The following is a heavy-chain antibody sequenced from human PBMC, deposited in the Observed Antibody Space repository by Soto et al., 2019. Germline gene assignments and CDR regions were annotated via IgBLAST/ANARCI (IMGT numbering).Heavy chain of an antibody. J-gene: IGHJ5*02. Sequence: VQLEESGPGLLKPSQTLSLTCTVSGESIATGAFYWSWIRLQSGKGPEWIGSIFYAGDTYYNPSLKSRVEISLDGSQNQFSLNLRSVTAADTAVYYCAREGDYRTWFEPWGPGILVTVSS. D-gene: IGHD4-17*01. CDR2: IFYAGDT. CDR1: GESIATGAFY. CDR3: AREGDYRTWFEP. V-gene: IGHV4-31*03.